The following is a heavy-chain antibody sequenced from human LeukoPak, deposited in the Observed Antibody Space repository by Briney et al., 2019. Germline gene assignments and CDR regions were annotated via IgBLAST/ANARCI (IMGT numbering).Heavy chain of an antibody. J-gene: IGHJ4*02. D-gene: IGHD2-8*02. V-gene: IGHV3-23*01. CDR3: ATYRQVLLPFES. CDR2: ITDSGGRT. Sequence: GGSLRLSCAASGFTFDDYGMSWVRQAPGKGLEWVSSITDSGGRTYYADSVKGRFTISRDNSKNTVYLQMNSLRAEDTAIYYCATYRQVLLPFESWGQGTLVTVSS. CDR1: GFTFDDYG.